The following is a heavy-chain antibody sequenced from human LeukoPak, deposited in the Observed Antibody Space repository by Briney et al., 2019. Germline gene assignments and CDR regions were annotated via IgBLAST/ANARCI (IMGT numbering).Heavy chain of an antibody. Sequence: ASVKVSCKASGYTFTSYAMHWVRQAPGQRLEWMGWINAGNGNTKYSQKFQGRVTITRDTSASTAYMELSSLRSEDTAVYYCARGHYGSGSYDYWGQGTLVTVSS. V-gene: IGHV1-3*01. D-gene: IGHD3-10*01. J-gene: IGHJ4*02. CDR3: ARGHYGSGSYDY. CDR1: GYTFTSYA. CDR2: INAGNGNT.